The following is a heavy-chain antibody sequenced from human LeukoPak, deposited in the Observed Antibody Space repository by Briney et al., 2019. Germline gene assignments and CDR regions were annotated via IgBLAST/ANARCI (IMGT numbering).Heavy chain of an antibody. CDR2: ISWNSGSI. CDR1: GFTFDDYA. Sequence: GRSLRLSRAASGFTFDDYAMHWVRQAPGKGLEWVSGISWNSGSIGYADSVKGRFTISRDNAKNSLYLQMNSLRAEDTALYYCAKSLSMKVRGVIDYWGQGTLVTVSS. CDR3: AKSLSMKVRGVIDY. D-gene: IGHD3-10*01. V-gene: IGHV3-9*01. J-gene: IGHJ4*02.